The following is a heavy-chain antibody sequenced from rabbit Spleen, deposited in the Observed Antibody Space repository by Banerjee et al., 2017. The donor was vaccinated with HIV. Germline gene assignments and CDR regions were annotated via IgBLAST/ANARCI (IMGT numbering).Heavy chain of an antibody. CDR3: TRDSGDWCFDV. CDR2: IAGSSSGFT. CDR1: GFSFSSSDY. Sequence: QSLEESGGGLVQPEGSLALTCKASGFSFSSSDYICWVRQAPGKGLEWISCIAGSSSGFTYSATWAKGRFTISKTSSTTVTLQMTSLTAADTATYFCTRDSGDWCFDVWGPGPLVTVS. V-gene: IGHV1S40*01. J-gene: IGHJ2*01. D-gene: IGHD1-1*01.